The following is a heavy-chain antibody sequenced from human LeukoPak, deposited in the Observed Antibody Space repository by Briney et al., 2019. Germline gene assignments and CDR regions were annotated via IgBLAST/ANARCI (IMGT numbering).Heavy chain of an antibody. J-gene: IGHJ4*02. CDR1: GFTFSSYE. V-gene: IGHV3-48*03. D-gene: IGHD3-3*01. Sequence: GGSLRLSCAASGFTFSSYEMNWVRQAPGKGLEWVSYISCSGSTIYYADSVKGRFTISRDNAKNSLYLQMNSLRAEDTAVYYCARDRASIFGVPSYFDYWGQGTLVTVSS. CDR3: ARDRASIFGVPSYFDY. CDR2: ISCSGSTI.